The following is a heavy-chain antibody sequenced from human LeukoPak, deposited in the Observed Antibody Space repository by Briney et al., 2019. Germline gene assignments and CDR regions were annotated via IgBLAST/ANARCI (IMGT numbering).Heavy chain of an antibody. Sequence: SETLSLTCTVSGDSISSYYWSWIRQPPGKRPEFIGYIHYFGTTNYNPSVKGRITISIDSSKNQFSLKLNSVTAADTAVYYCARLNDSGDRSPTRFDYWGQGTLVTVSS. V-gene: IGHV4-59*08. CDR3: ARLNDSGDRSPTRFDY. CDR2: IHYFGTT. D-gene: IGHD4-17*01. CDR1: GDSISSYY. J-gene: IGHJ4*02.